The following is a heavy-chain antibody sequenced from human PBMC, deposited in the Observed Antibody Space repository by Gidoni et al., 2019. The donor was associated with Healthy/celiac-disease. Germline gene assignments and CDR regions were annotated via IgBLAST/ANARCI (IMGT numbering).Heavy chain of an antibody. J-gene: IGHJ3*02. CDR2: INEDGNKK. CDR1: GFTFSSYG. V-gene: IGHV3-7*04. CDR3: ARIGDTFDI. Sequence: EVQLVESGGGLVQPGGSLRLSCAASGFTFSSYGMSWVRQAPGKGLEWVANINEDGNKKYYVDSLKGRFTISRDNAKNSLWLQMNSLRAEDTAVYYCARIGDTFDIWGQGTMVTVSP.